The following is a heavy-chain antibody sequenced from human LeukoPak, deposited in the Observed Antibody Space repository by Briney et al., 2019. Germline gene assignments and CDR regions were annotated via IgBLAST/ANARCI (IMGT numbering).Heavy chain of an antibody. V-gene: IGHV3-43*02. CDR3: AKDIGGG. CDR2: ISGDGRFT. J-gene: IGHJ4*02. Sequence: GGSLRLSFAASGFIFDDYAMHWVRQAPGKGLEWVSLISGDGRFTSFADSVRGRFTISRDNNTYSLYLQMNGLRTEDTALYYCAKDIGGGWGQGTLVTVSS. D-gene: IGHD2-15*01. CDR1: GFIFDDYA.